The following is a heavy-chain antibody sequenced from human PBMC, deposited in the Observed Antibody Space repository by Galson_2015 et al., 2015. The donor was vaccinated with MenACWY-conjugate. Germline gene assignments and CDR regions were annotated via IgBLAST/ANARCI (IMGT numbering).Heavy chain of an antibody. CDR2: ISPTSGNI. V-gene: IGHV3-48*02. J-gene: IGHJ3*01. CDR1: GFSISNFG. D-gene: IGHD3-16*01. Sequence: SLRLSCAASGFSISNFGMNWVRQAPGKGLEWVSYISPTSGNIYYADPVKGRLAISRDNAKNSLYLQMNSLRDEDSAVYYCARRDARLAKLVGACDLWGQGTKVTVSS. CDR3: ARRDARLAKLVGACDL.